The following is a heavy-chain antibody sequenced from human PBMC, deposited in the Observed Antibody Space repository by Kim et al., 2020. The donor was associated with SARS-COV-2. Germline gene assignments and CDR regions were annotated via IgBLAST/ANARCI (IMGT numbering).Heavy chain of an antibody. CDR1: GFTFGDYA. CDR3: TREGYYDSSGYYN. V-gene: IGHV3-49*04. CDR2: IRSKAYGGTT. D-gene: IGHD3-22*01. J-gene: IGHJ4*02. Sequence: GGSLRLSCTASGFTFGDYAMIWVRQAPGKGLEWVGFIRSKAYGGTTEYAASVKGRFTISRDDSKSIAYLQMNSLKTEDTAVYYCTREGYYDSSGYYNWGQGTLVTVSS.